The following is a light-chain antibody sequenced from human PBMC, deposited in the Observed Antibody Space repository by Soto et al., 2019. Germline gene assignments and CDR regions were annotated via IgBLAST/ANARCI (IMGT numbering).Light chain of an antibody. V-gene: IGKV1-5*03. Sequence: DIQMTQSPSTLSASVGDRVTITCRASQTIDSWLAWYQQRPGKPPNLLIYKASTLASGVPSRFSGSGSGTEFTLTINSLQPDDFATYYCQQYHIYSGTFGQGTKLDIK. CDR2: KAS. CDR3: QQYHIYSGT. J-gene: IGKJ1*01. CDR1: QTIDSW.